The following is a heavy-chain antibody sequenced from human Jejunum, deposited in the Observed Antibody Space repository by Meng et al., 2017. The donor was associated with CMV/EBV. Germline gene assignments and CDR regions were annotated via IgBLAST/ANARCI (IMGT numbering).Heavy chain of an antibody. CDR1: GFTFRNYW. V-gene: IGHV3-74*03. CDR3: GRDLTGERDQ. J-gene: IGHJ4*02. D-gene: IGHD7-27*01. Sequence: EVQLVESGGGLVQPGXXXXLSCEDSGFTFRNYWFHWVRQVPGEGLEWVSRINTDGSFTSYADSVKGRFTISRDNAKNTLYLHMHNLRVDDSAVYYCGRDLTGERDQWGQGTLVTVSS. CDR2: INTDGSFT.